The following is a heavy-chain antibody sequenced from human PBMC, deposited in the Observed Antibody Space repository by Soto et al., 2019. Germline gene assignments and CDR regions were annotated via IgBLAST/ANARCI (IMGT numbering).Heavy chain of an antibody. CDR3: TRDSTSDYYIVPTGAFDI. J-gene: IGHJ3*02. D-gene: IGHD4-17*01. Sequence: QSGGSLRLSCAASGFTFRSYWMHWVRQVPGKGLVWVSRINSDGDSIFYADSVKGRFTISRDNAKNTLYLLMNSLRAEEAAVYYCTRDSTSDYYIVPTGAFDIWGQGTMVTVSS. CDR2: INSDGDSI. V-gene: IGHV3-74*01. CDR1: GFTFRSYW.